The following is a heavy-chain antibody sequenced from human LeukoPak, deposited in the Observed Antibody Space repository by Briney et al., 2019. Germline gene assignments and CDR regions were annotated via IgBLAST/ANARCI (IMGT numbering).Heavy chain of an antibody. Sequence: GASVKVSCKASGYTFTSYDINWVRQATGQGLEWMGWMNPNSGNTGYAQKFQGRVTMTRNTSISTAYMELSSLRSEDTAVYYCARGEARYYYGSGSPFDYWGQGTLVTVSS. J-gene: IGHJ4*02. CDR3: ARGEARYYYGSGSPFDY. CDR1: GYTFTSYD. CDR2: MNPNSGNT. D-gene: IGHD3-10*01. V-gene: IGHV1-8*01.